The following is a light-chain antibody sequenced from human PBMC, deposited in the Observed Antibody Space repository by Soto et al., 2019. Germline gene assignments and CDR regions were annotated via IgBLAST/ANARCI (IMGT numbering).Light chain of an antibody. CDR3: GTWESYLSVGV. J-gene: IGLJ2*01. V-gene: IGLV1-51*01. CDR1: GSNIGSNS. Sequence: QSVLTQPPSVSAAPGQTVTISCSGSGSNIGSNSVSWYQQVPGTAPKLLLYDNNKRPSGIPDRFSGSKSGTSATLGITGLQAADEADYYCGTWESYLSVGVFGGGTKLTVL. CDR2: DNN.